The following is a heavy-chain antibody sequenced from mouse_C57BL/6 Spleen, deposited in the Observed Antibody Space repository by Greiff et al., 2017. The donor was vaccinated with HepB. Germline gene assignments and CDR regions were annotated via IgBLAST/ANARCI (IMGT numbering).Heavy chain of an antibody. V-gene: IGHV1-55*01. Sequence: VQLQQPGAELVKPGASVKMSCKASGYTFTSYWITWMKQRPGQGLEWIGDIYPGSGSTNYNEKFKSKATLTVDTASSTAYMQLSSLTSEDSAVYYCAREVDYYGSSPKDYWGQGTSVTVSS. CDR3: AREVDYYGSSPKDY. CDR2: IYPGSGST. CDR1: GYTFTSYW. D-gene: IGHD1-1*01. J-gene: IGHJ4*01.